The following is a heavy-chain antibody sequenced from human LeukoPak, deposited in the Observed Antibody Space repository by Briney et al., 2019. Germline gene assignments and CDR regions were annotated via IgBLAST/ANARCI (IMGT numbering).Heavy chain of an antibody. V-gene: IGHV3-33*06. D-gene: IGHD3-22*01. Sequence: GSLRLSCAASGFTFSSYGMHWVRQAPGKGLEWVAVIWYDGSNKYYADSVKGRFTISRDNSKNTLYLQMNSLRAEDTAVYYCAKDSYYYDSSAPLREVDYWGQGTLVTVSS. J-gene: IGHJ4*02. CDR2: IWYDGSNK. CDR1: GFTFSSYG. CDR3: AKDSYYYDSSAPLREVDY.